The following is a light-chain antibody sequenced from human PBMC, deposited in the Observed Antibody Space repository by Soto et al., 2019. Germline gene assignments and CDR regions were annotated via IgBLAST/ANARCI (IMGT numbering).Light chain of an antibody. CDR1: SSDVGGYNY. V-gene: IGLV2-14*01. CDR2: EVS. J-gene: IGLJ1*01. Sequence: QSALTQPASVSGSPGQSITLSCSGTSSDVGGYNYVSWYQQHPGKAPKLMVYEVSNRPSGVSNRFSGSKSGNTASLTISGLQADDEADYYCSSYTSSSTPYVFGTGTKLTVL. CDR3: SSYTSSSTPYV.